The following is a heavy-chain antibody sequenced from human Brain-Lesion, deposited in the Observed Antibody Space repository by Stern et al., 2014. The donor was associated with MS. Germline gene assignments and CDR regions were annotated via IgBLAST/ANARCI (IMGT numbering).Heavy chain of an antibody. V-gene: IGHV1-18*04. Sequence: QMQLVQSGGEVKKPGASVKVSCKASGYTFTTYGIRWVRQAPGQGLEWMGWISAYTGNTNSAQTFHGSVTMTTATSTRTAAMDLRSLRPDDTAIYYCARRVYGDYAAYQDLWGQGTPVTVSS. J-gene: IGHJ5*02. CDR3: ARRVYGDYAAYQDL. CDR1: GYTFTTYG. CDR2: ISAYTGNT. D-gene: IGHD4-17*01.